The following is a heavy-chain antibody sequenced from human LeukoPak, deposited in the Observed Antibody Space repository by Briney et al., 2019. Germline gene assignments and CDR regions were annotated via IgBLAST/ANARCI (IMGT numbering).Heavy chain of an antibody. D-gene: IGHD5-18*01. CDR1: GYTFTSYG. CDR2: ISAYNGNT. V-gene: IGHV1-18*01. Sequence: ASVKVSCKASGYTFTSYGISWVRQAPGQGLEWMGWISAYNGNTNYAQKLQGRVTMTTDTSTSTAYMELRSLRSDDTAVYYCARVLDTRPPYWYFDLWGRGTLVTVSP. J-gene: IGHJ2*01. CDR3: ARVLDTRPPYWYFDL.